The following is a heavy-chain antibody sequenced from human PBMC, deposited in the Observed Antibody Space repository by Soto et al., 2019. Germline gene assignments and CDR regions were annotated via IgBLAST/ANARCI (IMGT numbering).Heavy chain of an antibody. J-gene: IGHJ5*02. Sequence: EVQLVESGGGLVQPGGSLRLSCAASGFTFSSYSMNWVRQAPGKGLEWVSYISSSSTTKYYADSVKGRFTISRDNAKNSLYLQMNSLRAEETAVYYCARDGCSGSTCLTWFDPWGQGTLVTVSS. CDR2: ISSSSTTK. CDR3: ARDGCSGSTCLTWFDP. D-gene: IGHD2-15*01. V-gene: IGHV3-48*01. CDR1: GFTFSSYS.